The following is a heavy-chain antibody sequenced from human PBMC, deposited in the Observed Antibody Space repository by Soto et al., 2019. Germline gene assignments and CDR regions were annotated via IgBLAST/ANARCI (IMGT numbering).Heavy chain of an antibody. V-gene: IGHV4-59*13. CDR1: CGSISTYY. CDR3: ARAQSFEFHTCFES. J-gene: IGHJ5*01. Sequence: PSETLSLTCTVICGSISTYYWSWIRQHPGKGLEWIGYIYYTGNTNYNPSLKSRVTISVDTSTNRFSLRLRSVSAADTAVYYCARAQSFEFHTCFESWGQGTLVPGSS. D-gene: IGHD3-10*01. CDR2: IYYTGNT.